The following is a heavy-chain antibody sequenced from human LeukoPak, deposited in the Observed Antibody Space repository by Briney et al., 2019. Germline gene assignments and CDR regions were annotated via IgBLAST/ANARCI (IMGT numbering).Heavy chain of an antibody. J-gene: IGHJ3*02. CDR1: GGSISSSSYY. CDR2: IYYSGST. CDR3: ASRGSFDAFDI. Sequence: PSETLSLTCTVSGGSISSSSYYWGWIRQPPGKGLEWTGSIYYSGSTYYNPSLKSRVTISVDTSKNQFSLKLSSVTAADTAVYYCASRGSFDAFDIWGQGTMVTVSS. D-gene: IGHD1-26*01. V-gene: IGHV4-39*01.